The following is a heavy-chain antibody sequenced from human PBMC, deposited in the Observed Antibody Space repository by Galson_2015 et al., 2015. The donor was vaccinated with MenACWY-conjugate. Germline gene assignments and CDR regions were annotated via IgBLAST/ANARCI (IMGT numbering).Heavy chain of an antibody. Sequence: SLRLSCAASGFTFSSYWMHWVRQAPGKGLLWVSRINNDGSDTSYADSVKGRFTISRDNAKNTLYLQMNSLRVEDTAVYYCARDNSAGPDLFDYWGQGTLVTVSS. CDR1: GFTFSSYW. V-gene: IGHV3-74*01. CDR3: ARDNSAGPDLFDY. D-gene: IGHD4-23*01. J-gene: IGHJ4*02. CDR2: INNDGSDT.